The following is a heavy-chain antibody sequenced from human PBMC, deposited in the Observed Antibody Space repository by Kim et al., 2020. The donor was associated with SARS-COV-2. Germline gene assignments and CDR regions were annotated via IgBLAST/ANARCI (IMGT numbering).Heavy chain of an antibody. Sequence: ASVKVSCKASGYTFTGYYMHWVRQAPGQGLEWMGRINPNSGGTNYAQKFQGRVTMTRDTSISTAYMELSRLRSDDTAVYYCARSAAYGDYGRTFDPWGQGTLVTVSS. J-gene: IGHJ5*02. D-gene: IGHD4-17*01. CDR1: GYTFTGYY. CDR2: INPNSGGT. CDR3: ARSAAYGDYGRTFDP. V-gene: IGHV1-2*06.